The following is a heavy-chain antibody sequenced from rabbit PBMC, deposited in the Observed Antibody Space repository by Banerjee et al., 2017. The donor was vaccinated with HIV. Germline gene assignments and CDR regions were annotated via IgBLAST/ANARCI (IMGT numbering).Heavy chain of an antibody. V-gene: IGHV1S40*01. J-gene: IGHJ6*01. CDR3: ARDSTGWGARYYGMDL. CDR1: GFDLSSGYD. Sequence: QSLEESGGDLVKPGASLTLTCKASGFDLSSGYDMCWVRQAPGKGLEWIACIYGGSSNGTYFASWAKGRFTVSKTSSTTVTLQMTSLTVADTATYFCARDSTGWGARYYGMDLWGPGTLVTVS. D-gene: IGHD4-1*01. CDR2: IYGGSSNGT.